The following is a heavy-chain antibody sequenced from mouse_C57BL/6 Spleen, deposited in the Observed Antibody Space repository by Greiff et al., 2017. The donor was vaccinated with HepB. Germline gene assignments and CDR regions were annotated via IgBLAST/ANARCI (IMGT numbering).Heavy chain of an antibody. CDR3: ARSEGYYSNYDAMDY. J-gene: IGHJ4*01. Sequence: VQLKESGPELVKPGASVKISCKASGYSFTDYNMNWVKQSNGKSLEWIGVINPNYGTTSYNQKFKGKATLTVDQSSSTAYMQLNSLTSGDSAVYYCARSEGYYSNYDAMDYWGQGTSVTVSS. CDR2: INPNYGTT. CDR1: GYSFTDYN. V-gene: IGHV1-39*01. D-gene: IGHD2-5*01.